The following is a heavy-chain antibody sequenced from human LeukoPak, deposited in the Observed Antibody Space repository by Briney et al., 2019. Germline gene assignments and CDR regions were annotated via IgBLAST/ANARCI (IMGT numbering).Heavy chain of an antibody. Sequence: GGSLRLSCAASGFTFDDYAMHWVRQAPGKGLEWVSGISWNSGSIDYADSVKGRFTISRDNAKNSLYLQMNSLRAEDTALYYCAKQDSGTYYNVDYFDYWGQGTLVTVSS. CDR2: ISWNSGSI. V-gene: IGHV3-9*01. J-gene: IGHJ4*02. CDR1: GFTFDDYA. D-gene: IGHD3-10*01. CDR3: AKQDSGTYYNVDYFDY.